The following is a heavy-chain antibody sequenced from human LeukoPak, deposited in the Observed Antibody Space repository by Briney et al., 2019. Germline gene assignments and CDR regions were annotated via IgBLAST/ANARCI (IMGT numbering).Heavy chain of an antibody. CDR2: IYYSGST. Sequence: PSETLSLTCTVSGGSISSGDYYWSWIRQPPGKGLEWIGYIYYSGSTYYNPSLKSRVTISVDTSKNQFSLKLSSVTAADTAVYYCARVSSWYGYFQDWGQGTLVTVSS. V-gene: IGHV4-30-4*01. J-gene: IGHJ1*01. CDR3: ARVSSWYGYFQD. CDR1: GGSISSGDYY. D-gene: IGHD6-13*01.